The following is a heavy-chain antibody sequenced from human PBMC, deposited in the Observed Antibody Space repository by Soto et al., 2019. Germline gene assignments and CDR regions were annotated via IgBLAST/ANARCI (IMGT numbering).Heavy chain of an antibody. CDR3: ASLPSGNYQNWFDP. CDR1: GGSISGYY. D-gene: IGHD3-10*01. Sequence: PSETLSLTCTVSGGSISGYYWSWIRQPPGKGLEYIGYNYYSGSTNYNPSLESRVTITIDTSKNQYYLKLSSVTAADTAVYFCASLPSGNYQNWFDPWGQGTLVTVS. CDR2: NYYSGST. J-gene: IGHJ5*02. V-gene: IGHV4-59*01.